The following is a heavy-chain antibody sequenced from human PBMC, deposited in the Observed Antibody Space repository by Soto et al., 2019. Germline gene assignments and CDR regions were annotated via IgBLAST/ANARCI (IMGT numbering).Heavy chain of an antibody. D-gene: IGHD5-12*01. J-gene: IGHJ4*02. Sequence: PGGSLRLSCAASGFTFSSYSMNWVRQAPGKGLEWVSSISSSSSYIYYADSVKGRFTISRDNAKNSLYLQMNSLRADDTAVYYCARECVDTVTSITIPFDYWGQGALVTVSS. CDR1: GFTFSSYS. CDR2: ISSSSSYI. CDR3: ARECVDTVTSITIPFDY. V-gene: IGHV3-21*01.